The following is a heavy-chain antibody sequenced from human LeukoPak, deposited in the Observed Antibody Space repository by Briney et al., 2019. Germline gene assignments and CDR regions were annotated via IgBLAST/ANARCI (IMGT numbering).Heavy chain of an antibody. CDR3: ARQNYDSSGGGGDFDY. V-gene: IGHV3-23*01. D-gene: IGHD3-22*01. CDR2: ISGSGGST. J-gene: IGHJ4*02. Sequence: PGGSLRLSCAASGFTFSSYAMSWVRQAPGKGLEWVSAISGSGGSTYYADSVKGRFTISRDNSKNTLYLQMNSLRAEDTAVYYCARQNYDSSGGGGDFDYWGQGTLVTVSS. CDR1: GFTFSSYA.